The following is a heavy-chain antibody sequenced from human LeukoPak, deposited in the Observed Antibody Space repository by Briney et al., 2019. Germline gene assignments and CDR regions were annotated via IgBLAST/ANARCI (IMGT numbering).Heavy chain of an antibody. J-gene: IGHJ6*03. CDR2: TYYIGST. CDR1: GGSFSGYY. CDR3: ARTILTGYYTSRYYMDV. Sequence: PSETLSLTCAVYGGSFSGYYWSWIRQPPGKGLEWIGYTYYIGSTNYNPSLKSRVTISVDTSKNQFSLKLSSVTAADTAVYYCARTILTGYYTSRYYMDVWGKGTTVTISS. D-gene: IGHD3-9*01. V-gene: IGHV4-59*01.